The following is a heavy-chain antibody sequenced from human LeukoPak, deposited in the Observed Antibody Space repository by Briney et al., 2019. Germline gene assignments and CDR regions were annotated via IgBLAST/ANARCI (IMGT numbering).Heavy chain of an antibody. Sequence: GGSLRLSCAASGFTVSSKYMSWVRQAPGKGLEWVSVVYSGGSTNYTDSVKGRFTISRDNSKNTLYLQMNSLSVEDTAVYYCARMLWFGVDDYCYGMDVWGQGTTVTVSS. D-gene: IGHD3-10*01. V-gene: IGHV3-53*01. CDR2: VYSGGST. CDR1: GFTVSSKY. CDR3: ARMLWFGVDDYCYGMDV. J-gene: IGHJ6*02.